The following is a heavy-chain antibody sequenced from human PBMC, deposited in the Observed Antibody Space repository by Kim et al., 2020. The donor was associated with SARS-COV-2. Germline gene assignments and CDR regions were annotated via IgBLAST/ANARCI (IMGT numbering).Heavy chain of an antibody. J-gene: IGHJ6*02. D-gene: IGHD2-15*01. V-gene: IGHV4-34*01. CDR3: ARGPVVTHQPYGMDV. Sequence: PSLKSRVTISVDTSKNQFSLKLSSVTAADTAVYYCARGPVVTHQPYGMDVWGQGTTVTVSS.